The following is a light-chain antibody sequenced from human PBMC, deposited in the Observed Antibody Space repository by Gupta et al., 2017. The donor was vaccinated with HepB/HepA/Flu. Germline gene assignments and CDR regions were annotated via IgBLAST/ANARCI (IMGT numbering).Light chain of an antibody. Sequence: QSALTQPASVSGSPGQSITISCTGTSSDVGGYNYVSWYQQHPGKAPKLMIYDVSNRPSGVSNRFSGSKSGNTASLTISWLQAEDEADYYCSSYTSSSLLYVFGTGTKFTVL. CDR2: DVS. J-gene: IGLJ1*01. V-gene: IGLV2-14*03. CDR1: SSDVGGYNY. CDR3: SSYTSSSLLYV.